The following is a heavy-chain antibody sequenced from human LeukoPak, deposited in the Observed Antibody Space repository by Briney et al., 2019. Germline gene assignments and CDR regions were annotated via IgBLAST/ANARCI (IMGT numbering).Heavy chain of an antibody. D-gene: IGHD6-6*01. CDR2: IKQDASEE. V-gene: IGHV3-7*01. Sequence: GGSLRLSCAASGFSFSSYWMTWVRQAPGKGLEWVANIKQDASEEHYVDSVKGRFTISRDNAKSSLYLQLNSLRVEDTALYFCASTASLSYWGQGTLVTVPS. CDR1: GFSFSSYW. J-gene: IGHJ4*02. CDR3: ASTASLSY.